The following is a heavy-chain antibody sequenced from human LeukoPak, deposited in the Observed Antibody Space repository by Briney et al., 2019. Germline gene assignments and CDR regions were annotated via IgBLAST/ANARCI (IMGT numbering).Heavy chain of an antibody. Sequence: PGGSLRLSCAASGFSFSSYSMNWVRQAPGKGLEWVSSISSSSTYIYYADSVKGRFTISRDNAKNSLYLQMKGLRAKDTAVYYCARAYGGYNWSDPWGQGTLVTVSS. D-gene: IGHD4-23*01. CDR2: ISSSSTYI. J-gene: IGHJ5*02. CDR1: GFSFSSYS. V-gene: IGHV3-21*01. CDR3: ARAYGGYNWSDP.